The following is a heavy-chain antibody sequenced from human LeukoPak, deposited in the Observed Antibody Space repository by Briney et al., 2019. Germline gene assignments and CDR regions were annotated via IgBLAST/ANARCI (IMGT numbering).Heavy chain of an antibody. CDR2: INPNSGGT. J-gene: IGHJ4*02. D-gene: IGHD6-19*01. V-gene: IGHV1-2*04. CDR1: GYTFTGYY. CDR3: ARDSGLYSSGWYDY. Sequence: ASVKVSCKASGYTFTGYYMHWVRQAPGQGLEWMGWINPNSGGTNYAQKFQGWATMTRDTSISTAYMELSRLRSDDTAVYYCARDSGLYSSGWYDYWGQGTLVTVSS.